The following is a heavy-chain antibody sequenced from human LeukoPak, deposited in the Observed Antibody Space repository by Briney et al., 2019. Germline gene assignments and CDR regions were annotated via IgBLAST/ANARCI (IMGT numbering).Heavy chain of an antibody. CDR3: ARDASADILTGYYLRKNPPPTY. J-gene: IGHJ4*02. V-gene: IGHV3-21*01. CDR2: ISSSSSYI. D-gene: IGHD3-9*01. Sequence: GGSLRLSCAASGFTFSSYSMNWVRQAPGKGLEWVSSISSSSSYIYYSDSVKGRFTISRDNAKNSLYLQMNSLSAEDTAVYYCARDASADILTGYYLRKNPPPTYWGQGTLVTVSS. CDR1: GFTFSSYS.